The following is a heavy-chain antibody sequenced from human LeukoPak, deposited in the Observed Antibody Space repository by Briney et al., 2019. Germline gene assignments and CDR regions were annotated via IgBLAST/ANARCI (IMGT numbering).Heavy chain of an antibody. Sequence: QAGGSLRLSCEASGFTFSSYSMNWVRQAPGKGLEWVSYVSSSGSTIHYADSMKGRFTISRDNDKNSLYLQMNSLRAEDTAVYYCARTSDTSGRLYWYFDLWGRGTLVTVSS. CDR3: ARTSDTSGRLYWYFDL. CDR2: VSSSGSTI. J-gene: IGHJ2*01. V-gene: IGHV3-48*01. CDR1: GFTFSSYS. D-gene: IGHD3-22*01.